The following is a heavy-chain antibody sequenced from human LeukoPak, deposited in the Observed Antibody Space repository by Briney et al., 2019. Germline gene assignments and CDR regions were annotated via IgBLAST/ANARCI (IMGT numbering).Heavy chain of an antibody. V-gene: IGHV3-23*01. CDR1: GFTFSTYA. J-gene: IGHJ4*02. D-gene: IGHD3-22*01. CDR3: AKDLPRTYYDSSGYSFDH. Sequence: GVSLRLSCAASGFTFSTYAMSWVRQAPGKGLEWVSAISGSGGSTYYADSVKGRFTISRDNSKNTLYLQMNSLRAEDTALYYCAKDLPRTYYDSSGYSFDHWGQGTLVTVSS. CDR2: ISGSGGST.